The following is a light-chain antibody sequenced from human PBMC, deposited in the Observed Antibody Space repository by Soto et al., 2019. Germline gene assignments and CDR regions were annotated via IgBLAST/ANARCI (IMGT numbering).Light chain of an antibody. CDR3: SSYTSSAPFYV. V-gene: IGLV2-14*03. J-gene: IGLJ1*01. Sequence: QSVLTQPASVSGSPGQSITISCTGASIDVDGYDYVSWYQQHPGQAPKLMIYDVNNRPSGVSYRFSGSKSGDTASLTISGLQAEDDADYYCSSYTSSAPFYVFGTGTKVTV. CDR2: DVN. CDR1: SIDVDGYDY.